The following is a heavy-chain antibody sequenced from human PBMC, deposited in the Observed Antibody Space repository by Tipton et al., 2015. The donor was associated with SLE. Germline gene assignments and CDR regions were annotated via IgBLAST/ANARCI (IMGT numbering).Heavy chain of an antibody. J-gene: IGHJ1*01. CDR2: ISWDGGST. CDR3: AKDINRNYEYFQH. CDR1: GFTFDDYT. Sequence: QLVQSGGVVVQPRGSLRLSCAASGFTFDDYTMHWVRQAPGKGLEWVSLISWDGGSTYYADSVKGRFTISRDNSKNSLYLQMNSLRTEDTALYYCAKDINRNYEYFQHWGQGTLVTVSS. D-gene: IGHD1-7*01. V-gene: IGHV3-43*01.